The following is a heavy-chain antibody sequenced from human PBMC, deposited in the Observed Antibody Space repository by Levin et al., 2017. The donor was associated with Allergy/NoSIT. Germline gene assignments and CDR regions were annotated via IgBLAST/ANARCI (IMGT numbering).Heavy chain of an antibody. CDR3: ARDGLYYDFWSGALGDV. CDR1: GFTFSSYW. Sequence: GESLKISCAASGFTFSSYWMSWVRQAPGKGLEWVANIKQDGSEKYYVDSVKGRFTISRDNAKNSLYLQMNSLRAEDTAVYYCARDGLYYDFWSGALGDVWGQGTTVTVSS. J-gene: IGHJ6*02. D-gene: IGHD3-3*01. V-gene: IGHV3-7*01. CDR2: IKQDGSEK.